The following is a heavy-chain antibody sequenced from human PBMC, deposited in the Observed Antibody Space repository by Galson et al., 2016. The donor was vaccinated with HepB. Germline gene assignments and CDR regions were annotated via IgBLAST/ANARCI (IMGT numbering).Heavy chain of an antibody. V-gene: IGHV4-59*08. CDR2: IYYSGNT. CDR1: GGSISSNF. Sequence: SETLSLTCTVSGGSISSNFWSWIRQPPGKGLEWIGYIYYSGNTNCNPSLKNRVTMSVDTSKNQFSLTLSSVTAADTAVYYCASLGNYNFWMGYPNYYYYHAMDVGGQGTTVTV. D-gene: IGHD3-3*01. J-gene: IGHJ6*02. CDR3: ASLGNYNFWMGYPNYYYYHAMDV.